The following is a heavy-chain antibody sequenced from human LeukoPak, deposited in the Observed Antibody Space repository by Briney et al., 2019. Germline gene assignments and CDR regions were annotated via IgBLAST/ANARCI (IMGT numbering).Heavy chain of an antibody. CDR3: ARHAAGRYYYDSSGYSQFDY. J-gene: IGHJ4*02. V-gene: IGHV4-59*08. Sequence: SETLSLTCTVSGGSISSYYWSWIRQPPGKGLEWIGYIYYSGSTNYNPSRKSRVTISVDTSKNQFSLKLSSVTAADTAVYYCARHAAGRYYYDSSGYSQFDYWGQGTLVTVSS. CDR2: IYYSGST. CDR1: GGSISSYY. D-gene: IGHD3-22*01.